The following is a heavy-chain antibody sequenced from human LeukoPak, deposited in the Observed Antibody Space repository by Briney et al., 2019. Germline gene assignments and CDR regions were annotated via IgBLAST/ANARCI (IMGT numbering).Heavy chain of an antibody. Sequence: GGSLRLSCAASGFTFSSYSMNWVRQAPGKGLEWVSSISSSSSSYIYYADSVKGRFTISRDNAKNSLYLQMNSLRAEDTAVYYCARDGDTAMAGFDYWGQGTLVTVSS. D-gene: IGHD5-18*01. CDR1: GFTFSSYS. CDR2: ISSSSSSYI. V-gene: IGHV3-21*01. J-gene: IGHJ4*02. CDR3: ARDGDTAMAGFDY.